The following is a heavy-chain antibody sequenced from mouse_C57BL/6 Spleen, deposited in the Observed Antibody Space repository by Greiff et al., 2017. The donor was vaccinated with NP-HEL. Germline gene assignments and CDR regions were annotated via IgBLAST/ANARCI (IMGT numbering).Heavy chain of an antibody. CDR1: GYTFTSYW. J-gene: IGHJ2*01. CDR3: ARAAYYYGSSHDY. Sequence: VQLQQSGAELVKPGASVKLSCKASGYTFTSYWMHWVKQRPGQGLEWIGMIHPNSGSTNYNEKFKGKATLTVDKSSSTAYMQLSSLTSEDSAVYYWARAAYYYGSSHDYWGQGTTLTVSS. D-gene: IGHD1-1*01. CDR2: IHPNSGST. V-gene: IGHV1-64*01.